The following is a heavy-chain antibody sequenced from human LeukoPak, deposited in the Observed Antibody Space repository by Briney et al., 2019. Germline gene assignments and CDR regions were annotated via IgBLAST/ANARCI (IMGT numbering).Heavy chain of an antibody. CDR3: AKPRAVGVNAFFDY. CDR2: VSGSGGST. CDR1: GFTFSSYA. V-gene: IGHV3-23*01. J-gene: IGHJ4*02. Sequence: QTGGSLRLSCAASGFTFSSYAMRWVRQAPGKGLEWVSSVSGSGGSTYYADSVKGRFTISRDNSKNTLYLQMNSLRAEDTAVYYRAKPRAVGVNAFFDYWGQGTLVTVSS.